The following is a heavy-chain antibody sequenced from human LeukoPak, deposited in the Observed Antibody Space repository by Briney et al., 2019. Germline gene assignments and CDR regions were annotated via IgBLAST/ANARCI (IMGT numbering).Heavy chain of an antibody. CDR3: ARGGSSWYGDY. CDR2: ISSSSSYI. Sequence: GGSLRLSCAASGFTFSSYSMNWVRRAPGKGLEWVSSISSSSSYIYYADSVKGRFTISRDNAKNSLYLQMNSLRAEDTAVYYCARGGSSWYGDYWGQGTLVTVSS. CDR1: GFTFSSYS. V-gene: IGHV3-21*01. J-gene: IGHJ4*02. D-gene: IGHD6-13*01.